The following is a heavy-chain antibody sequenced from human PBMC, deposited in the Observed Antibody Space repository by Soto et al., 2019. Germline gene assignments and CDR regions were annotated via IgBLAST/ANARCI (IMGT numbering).Heavy chain of an antibody. CDR1: GYSFTYYG. Sequence: GASVKVSCKASGYSFTYYGISWVRQAPGQGLEWMGWLSGYNGNTDYAQKVQGRVTVTSDTSTRTAYMELTSLRPDDTAVYYCARSLSGFGGYVLDLWGQGTQVTVSS. CDR3: ARSLSGFGGYVLDL. CDR2: LSGYNGNT. J-gene: IGHJ4*02. V-gene: IGHV1-18*01. D-gene: IGHD5-12*01.